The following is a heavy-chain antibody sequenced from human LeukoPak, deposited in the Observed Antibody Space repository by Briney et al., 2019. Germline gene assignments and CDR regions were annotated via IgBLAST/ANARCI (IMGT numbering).Heavy chain of an antibody. CDR3: AKALDTTVRGAPPPDY. J-gene: IGHJ4*02. V-gene: IGHV3-30*18. D-gene: IGHD3-10*01. CDR1: GFIFNRYG. CDR2: ISYDGKNK. Sequence: GGSLRLSCGASGFIFNRYGMHWVRQAPGKGLEWVAVISYDGKNKYYGDSVKGRWTISRDNDKNTLYLQTNSLRAEDTAVYYCAKALDTTVRGAPPPDYLGQGTLVTVSS.